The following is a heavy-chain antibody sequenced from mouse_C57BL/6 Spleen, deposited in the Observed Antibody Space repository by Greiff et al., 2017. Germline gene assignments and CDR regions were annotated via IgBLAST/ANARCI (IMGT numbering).Heavy chain of an antibody. V-gene: IGHV5-9-1*02. CDR2: ISSGGDYI. Sequence: EVQLVESGEGLVKPGGSLKLSCAASGFTFSSYAMSWVRQTPEKRLEWVAYISSGGDYIYYADTVKGRFTISRDTARNTLYLQMSSLKSEDTAMYYCTRTCGSSPRYYAMDYWGQGTSVTVSS. D-gene: IGHD1-1*01. CDR1: GFTFSSYA. J-gene: IGHJ4*01. CDR3: TRTCGSSPRYYAMDY.